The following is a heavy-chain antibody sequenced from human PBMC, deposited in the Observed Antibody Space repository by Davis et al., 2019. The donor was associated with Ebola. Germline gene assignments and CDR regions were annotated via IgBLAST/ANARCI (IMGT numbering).Heavy chain of an antibody. Sequence: AASVKVSCKASGYTFTSYGISWVRQAPGQGLEWMGWISAYNGNTNYAQKLQGRVTMTRNTSISTAYMELSSLRSEDTAVYYCARWNQVVVTPSEVYYYYYGMDVWGQGTTVTVSS. CDR2: ISAYNGNT. J-gene: IGHJ6*02. CDR1: GYTFTSYG. CDR3: ARWNQVVVTPSEVYYYYYGMDV. V-gene: IGHV1-18*01. D-gene: IGHD4-23*01.